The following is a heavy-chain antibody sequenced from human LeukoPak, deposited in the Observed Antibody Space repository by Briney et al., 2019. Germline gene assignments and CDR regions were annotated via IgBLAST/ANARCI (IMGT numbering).Heavy chain of an antibody. V-gene: IGHV4-59*02. CDR3: ERENYGLLDP. D-gene: IGHD4-17*01. J-gene: IGHJ5*02. CDR1: GGSVSSNY. CDR2: IHYSGTT. Sequence: SETLSLTCTVSGGSVSSNYWSWLRQPPGKGPEWIGYIHYSGTTNYKSSLKSRVTISVDTSKNQFSLKLTSVTVADTAVYYCERENYGLLDPWGQGTLVTVSS.